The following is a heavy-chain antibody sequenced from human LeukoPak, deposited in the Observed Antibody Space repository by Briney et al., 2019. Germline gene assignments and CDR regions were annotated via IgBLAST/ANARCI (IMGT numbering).Heavy chain of an antibody. CDR1: GFTFGDYG. V-gene: IGHV3-20*04. CDR3: ARTKVNILRFMEGCLFDY. D-gene: IGHD3-3*01. J-gene: IGHJ4*01. CDR2: INWNGGST. Sequence: RPGESLTLSCAASGFTFGDYGLSWVRQPPGKGLEWVCGINWNGGSTGYADSERRGFTISRDNANNSLYLQMHGTSAEDTALYYCARTKVNILRFMEGCLFDYWGQGSLVTVSS.